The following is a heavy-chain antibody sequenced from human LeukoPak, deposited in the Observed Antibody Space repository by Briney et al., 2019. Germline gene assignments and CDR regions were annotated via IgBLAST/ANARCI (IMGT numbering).Heavy chain of an antibody. CDR2: IYYSGST. D-gene: IGHD2-15*01. CDR3: ARLGYCSGGSCYPAEYFQH. J-gene: IGHJ1*01. CDR1: GGSISSYY. Sequence: PSETLSLTCTVSGGSISSYYWSWIRQPPGKGLEWIGYIYYSGSTNYNPSLKSRVTISVDTSKNQFSLKLSSVTAADTAVYYCARLGYCSGGSCYPAEYFQHWGQGTLVTVSS. V-gene: IGHV4-59*12.